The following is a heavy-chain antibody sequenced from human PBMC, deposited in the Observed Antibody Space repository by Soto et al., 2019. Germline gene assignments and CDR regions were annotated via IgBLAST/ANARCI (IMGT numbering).Heavy chain of an antibody. CDR3: AKLWITTGKGSFDY. CDR1: GFTFNIYS. Sequence: GGSLRLSCAASGFTFNIYSLSWVRQAPGKGLEWVSAVDASGDTYYADSVKGRFTISRDNSKNTLCLEMNSLRADDTAMYYCAKLWITTGKGSFDYWGQGTLVTVSS. J-gene: IGHJ4*02. D-gene: IGHD1-1*01. CDR2: VDASGDT. V-gene: IGHV3-23*01.